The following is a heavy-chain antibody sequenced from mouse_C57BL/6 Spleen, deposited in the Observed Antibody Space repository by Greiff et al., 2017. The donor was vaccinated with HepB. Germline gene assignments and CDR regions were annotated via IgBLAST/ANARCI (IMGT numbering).Heavy chain of an antibody. CDR1: GYTFTDYY. V-gene: IGHV1-26*01. CDR3: AQGDYYRDYFDY. CDR2: INPNNGGT. J-gene: IGHJ2*01. D-gene: IGHD2-12*01. Sequence: EVQLQQSGPELVKPGASVKISCKASGYTFTDYYMNWVKQSHGKSLEWIGDINPNNGGTSYNQKFKGKATLTVDKSSSTAYMELRSLTSEDSAVYYCAQGDYYRDYFDYWGQGTTLTVSS.